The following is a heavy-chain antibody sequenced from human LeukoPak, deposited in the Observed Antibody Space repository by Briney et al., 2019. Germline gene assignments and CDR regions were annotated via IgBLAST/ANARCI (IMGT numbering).Heavy chain of an antibody. V-gene: IGHV3-13*01. CDR3: ARDQWLANYYYGMDV. Sequence: GGSLRLSCAASGFTFSSYDMHWVRQATGKGLEWVSAIGTAGDTYYPGSVKGRFTISRENAKNSLYLQMNSLRAGDTAVYYCARDQWLANYYYGMDVWGQGTTVTVSS. CDR1: GFTFSSYD. J-gene: IGHJ6*02. CDR2: IGTAGDT. D-gene: IGHD6-19*01.